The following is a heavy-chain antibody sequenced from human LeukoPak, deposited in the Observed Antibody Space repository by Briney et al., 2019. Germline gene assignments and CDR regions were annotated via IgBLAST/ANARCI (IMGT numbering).Heavy chain of an antibody. V-gene: IGHV3-23*01. Sequence: SGGSLRLSCAASGFTFSSYAMSWVRQPPGKGLEWVSDISGSGGSTYYADSVKGRFTISRDNSKNTLYLQMNSLRAEDTAVYYCAKDRFASGDFDYWGQGTLVTVSS. J-gene: IGHJ4*02. D-gene: IGHD1-26*01. CDR2: ISGSGGST. CDR1: GFTFSSYA. CDR3: AKDRFASGDFDY.